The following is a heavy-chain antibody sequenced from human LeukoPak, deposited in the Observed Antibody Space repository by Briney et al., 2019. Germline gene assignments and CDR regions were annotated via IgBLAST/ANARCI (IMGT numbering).Heavy chain of an antibody. J-gene: IGHJ4*02. CDR3: ASSDTAMLLLDY. CDR2: IWYDGSNK. CDR1: GFTFSSYG. D-gene: IGHD5-18*01. Sequence: GGSLTLSCAASGFTFSSYGMHWVRQAPGKGLEWVAVIWYDGSNKYYADSVKGRFTISRDNSKNTLYLQMNSLRAEDTAVYYCASSDTAMLLLDYWGQGTLVTVSS. V-gene: IGHV3-33*01.